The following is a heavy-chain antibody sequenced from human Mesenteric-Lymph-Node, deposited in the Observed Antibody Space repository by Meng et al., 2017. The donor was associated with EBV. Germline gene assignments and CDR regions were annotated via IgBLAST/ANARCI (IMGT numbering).Heavy chain of an antibody. V-gene: IGHV4-4*02. CDR2: IYHREST. Sequence: QVQLRASVPGMVKPSRTLSLTSAVSGGSISTSNWWSWVRQPPGKGLEWIGEIYHRESTNYNPSLTSRVTISVDESKNEFSLSLTSVTAADTAVYFCARVNEGQWLVRGAFDYWGQGTLVTVSS. CDR1: GGSISTSNW. CDR3: ARVNEGQWLVRGAFDY. D-gene: IGHD6-19*01. J-gene: IGHJ4*02.